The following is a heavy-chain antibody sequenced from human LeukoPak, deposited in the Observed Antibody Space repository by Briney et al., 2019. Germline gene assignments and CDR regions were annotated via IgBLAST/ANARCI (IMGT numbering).Heavy chain of an antibody. CDR1: GYTFTGYY. CDR2: INPNSGGT. V-gene: IGHV1-2*02. D-gene: IGHD6-6*01. J-gene: IGHJ4*02. Sequence: ASVKVSCKASGYTFTGYYMHWVRQAPGQGLEWMGWINPNSGGTNYAQKFQGRVTMTRGTSISTAYMELSRLRSDDTAVYYCAEGSYSSSSIDYWGQGTLVTVSS. CDR3: AEGSYSSSSIDY.